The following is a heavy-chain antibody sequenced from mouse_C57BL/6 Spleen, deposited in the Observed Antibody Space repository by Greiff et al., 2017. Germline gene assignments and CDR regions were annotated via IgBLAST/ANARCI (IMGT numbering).Heavy chain of an antibody. CDR2: IDPSDSYT. J-gene: IGHJ2*01. CDR1: GYTFTSYW. V-gene: IGHV1-50*01. Sequence: QVQLQQPGAELVKPGASVKLSCKASGYTFTSYWMQWVKQRPGQGLEWIGEIDPSDSYTNYNQKFKGKATLTVDTSSSTAYMQLSSLTSEDSAVYYCARWGTVVPFDYWGQGTTLTVSS. CDR3: ARWGTVVPFDY. D-gene: IGHD1-1*01.